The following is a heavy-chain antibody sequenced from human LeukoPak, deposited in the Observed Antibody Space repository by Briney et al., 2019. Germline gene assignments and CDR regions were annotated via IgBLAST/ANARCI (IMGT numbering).Heavy chain of an antibody. Sequence: ASVKVSCKASAYTFSGYLMHWVRQAPGQGLEWMGIIDPSGGSTDYAQKFQGRVTMTRDTSTNTVYMELSSLRSEDTAVYFCARDLGLRGVTNWFDPWGQGTLVTVSS. CDR3: ARDLGLRGVTNWFDP. V-gene: IGHV1-46*01. J-gene: IGHJ5*02. CDR2: IDPSGGST. CDR1: AYTFSGYL. D-gene: IGHD3-10*01.